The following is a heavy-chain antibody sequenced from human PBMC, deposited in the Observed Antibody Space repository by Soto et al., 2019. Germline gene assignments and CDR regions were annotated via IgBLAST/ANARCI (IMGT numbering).Heavy chain of an antibody. D-gene: IGHD3-3*01. Sequence: SVQVSCKASGYTFTSYGISWVRQAPGQGLEWMGWISAYNGNTNYAQKLQGRVTMTTDTSTSTAYMELRSLRSDDTAVYYCARCLRTYYDFWSGSEGHYGIDVWGQGTTVTVSS. CDR1: GYTFTSYG. CDR2: ISAYNGNT. J-gene: IGHJ6*02. CDR3: ARCLRTYYDFWSGSEGHYGIDV. V-gene: IGHV1-18*04.